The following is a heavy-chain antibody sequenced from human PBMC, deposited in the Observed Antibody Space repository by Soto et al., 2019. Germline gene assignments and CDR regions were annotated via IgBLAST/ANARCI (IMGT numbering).Heavy chain of an antibody. CDR2: IKQDGGEK. V-gene: IGHV3-7*05. J-gene: IGHJ4*02. CDR1: EFTFSTYW. D-gene: IGHD6-19*01. Sequence: EVQLVESGGTLVQPGGSLRLSCAVSEFTFSTYWMTWVRQAPGKGLEWVANIKQDGGEKHYLESVRGRFTISSDSAKKSLHLEMNSLRAEDTAVYYCVGGSGWTSDSWGQGTLVTVSS. CDR3: VGGSGWTSDS.